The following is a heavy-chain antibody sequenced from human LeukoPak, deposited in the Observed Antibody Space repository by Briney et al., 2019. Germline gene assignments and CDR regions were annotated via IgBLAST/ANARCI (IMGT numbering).Heavy chain of an antibody. CDR2: ISRSGSTK. Sequence: GGSLRLSCAASGFTFSDYNMRWIRQAPGKGLEWVSSISRSGSTKYYADSVKGRFTISRDNAKNSLYLQMNSLRAEDTAVYSCARQQRDYYDSSGYLYYFDYWGQGTLVTVSS. CDR1: GFTFSDYN. D-gene: IGHD3-22*01. V-gene: IGHV3-11*04. CDR3: ARQQRDYYDSSGYLYYFDY. J-gene: IGHJ4*02.